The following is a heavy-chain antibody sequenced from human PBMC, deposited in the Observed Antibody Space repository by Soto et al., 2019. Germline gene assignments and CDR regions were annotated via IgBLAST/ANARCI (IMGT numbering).Heavy chain of an antibody. Sequence: EVQLVECGGGLVQPGASLRLSCAASGFTFSYYWMHWVRQAPGKGLVWVSRIHSDGSSTTYADSVKGRFSISRDNARNTVYLQMNSLRAEDTAVYYCARGDRGAFDLWGQGTVLTVSS. CDR3: ARGDRGAFDL. D-gene: IGHD1-26*01. CDR2: IHSDGSST. CDR1: GFTFSYYW. V-gene: IGHV3-74*01. J-gene: IGHJ3*01.